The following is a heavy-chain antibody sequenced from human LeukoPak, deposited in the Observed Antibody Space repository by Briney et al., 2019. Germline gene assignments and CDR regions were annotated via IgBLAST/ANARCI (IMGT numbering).Heavy chain of an antibody. CDR3: ARAVGALPPYFDYYYYGMDV. V-gene: IGHV1-2*02. J-gene: IGHJ6*02. Sequence: GASVKVSCKASGYTFTGYYMHWVRQAPGQGLEWMGWINPNSGGTNYAQKFQGRVTMTRDTSISTAYMELSRLRSDDTAVYYCARAVGALPPYFDYYYYGMDVWGQGTTVTVSS. CDR2: INPNSGGT. CDR1: GYTFTGYY. D-gene: IGHD1-26*01.